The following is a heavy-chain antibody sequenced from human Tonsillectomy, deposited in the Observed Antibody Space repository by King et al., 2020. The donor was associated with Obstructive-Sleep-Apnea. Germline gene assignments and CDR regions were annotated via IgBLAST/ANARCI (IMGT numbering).Heavy chain of an antibody. D-gene: IGHD3-22*01. CDR3: ARVGTYYYDSSGYRYFDY. J-gene: IGHJ4*02. Sequence: QLQESGPGLVKPSQTLSLTCTVSGGSISNGDYYWSWIRQPPGKGLEGVGDIYYSGSTYYNPSLNNRVTLSVDTSKNPFSLKLSSVTAADTAVYYCARVGTYYYDSSGYRYFDYWGQGTLVTVSS. CDR2: IYYSGST. CDR1: GGSISNGDYY. V-gene: IGHV4-30-4*01.